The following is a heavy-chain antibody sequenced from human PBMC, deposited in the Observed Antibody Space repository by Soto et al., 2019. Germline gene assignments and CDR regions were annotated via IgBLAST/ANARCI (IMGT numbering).Heavy chain of an antibody. CDR2: IIPIFGTA. CDR1: AGTFRSYA. Sequence: AAVKGSCKASAGTFRSYAISWVRQPPGQGLEWMGGIIPIFGTANYAQKFQGRVTITADESTSTAYMELSSQRSEDTAVYYCARVSIAAAGTYYYYYGMDVWGQGTTVTVSS. V-gene: IGHV1-69*13. J-gene: IGHJ6*02. CDR3: ARVSIAAAGTYYYYYGMDV. D-gene: IGHD6-13*01.